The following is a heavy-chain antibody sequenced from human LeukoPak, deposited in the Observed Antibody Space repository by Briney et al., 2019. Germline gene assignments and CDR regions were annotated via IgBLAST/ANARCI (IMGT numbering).Heavy chain of an antibody. CDR1: GFTFSSYW. CDR2: IKQDGSEK. D-gene: IGHD3-22*01. V-gene: IGHV3-7*01. J-gene: IGHJ4*02. Sequence: QPGGSLRLSCAASGFTFSSYWMSWVRQAPGKGLEWVANIKQDGSEKYYVDSVKGRFTISRDNAKNSLYLQMNSLRAEDTAVYYCAREGGAYYYDSSGYFDYWGQGTLVTVPS. CDR3: AREGGAYYYDSSGYFDY.